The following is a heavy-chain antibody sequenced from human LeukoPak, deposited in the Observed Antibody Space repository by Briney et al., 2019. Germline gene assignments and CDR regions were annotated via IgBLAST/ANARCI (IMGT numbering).Heavy chain of an antibody. V-gene: IGHV3-21*01. Sequence: GGSLRLSCAASGFTFSSYSMNWVRQAPGKGLEWVSSISSSSSYIYYADSVKGRFTISRDNAKNSLYLQMNSLRAEDTAVYYCARDPPVYGSGSYYDYWGQGTLVTVSS. CDR2: ISSSSSYI. CDR3: ARDPPVYGSGSYYDY. D-gene: IGHD3-10*01. CDR1: GFTFSSYS. J-gene: IGHJ4*02.